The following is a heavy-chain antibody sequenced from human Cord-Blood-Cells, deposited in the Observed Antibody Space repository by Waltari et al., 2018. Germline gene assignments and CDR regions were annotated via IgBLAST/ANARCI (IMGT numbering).Heavy chain of an antibody. D-gene: IGHD5-12*01. Sequence: QLQLVQSGAEVKKPGASLKVTCTAPGYTFTTYDLTWVRQATGQGLEWMGWMNPNSGNTGYAQKFQGRVTITRNTSISTAYMELSSLRSEDTAVYYCALGYSGYDDAFDIWGQGTMVTVSS. J-gene: IGHJ3*02. V-gene: IGHV1-8*03. CDR3: ALGYSGYDDAFDI. CDR1: GYTFTTYD. CDR2: MNPNSGNT.